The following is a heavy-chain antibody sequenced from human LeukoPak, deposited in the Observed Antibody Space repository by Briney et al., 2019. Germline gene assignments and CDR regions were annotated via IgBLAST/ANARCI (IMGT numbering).Heavy chain of an antibody. CDR1: GFTFSTYW. V-gene: IGHV3-7*01. Sequence: PGGSLRLSCAASGFTFSTYWMSWVRQAPGKGLEWVANIKQDGSEKYYVDSVKGRFTISRDNAKNSLYLQMNSLRAEDTAVYYCARGWLIAGHAFDIWGQGTMVTVSS. CDR2: IKQDGSEK. J-gene: IGHJ3*02. D-gene: IGHD6-13*01. CDR3: ARGWLIAGHAFDI.